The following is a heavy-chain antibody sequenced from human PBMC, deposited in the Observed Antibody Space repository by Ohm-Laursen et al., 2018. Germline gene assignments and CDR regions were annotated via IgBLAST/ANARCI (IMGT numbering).Heavy chain of an antibody. V-gene: IGHV3-72*01. J-gene: IGHJ4*02. D-gene: IGHD3-10*01. CDR1: GFTFSDPY. CDR2: IRNKAYGYTT. Sequence: SLRLSCAASGFTFSDPYMDWVRQAPGKGLEWVGRIRNKAYGYTTEYAASVKGRFSISRDDSKNSVCLQMNSLRAEDTAVYYCARDISRYSGSGIWGQGTLVTVSS. CDR3: ARDISRYSGSGI.